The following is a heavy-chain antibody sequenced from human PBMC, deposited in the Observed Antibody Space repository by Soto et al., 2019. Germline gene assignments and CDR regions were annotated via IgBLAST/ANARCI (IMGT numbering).Heavy chain of an antibody. V-gene: IGHV3-30*18. CDR2: ISYDGSNK. J-gene: IGHJ4*02. Sequence: QVQLVESGGGLVQPGRSLRLSCAASGFTFSSYGMHWVRQAPGKGLEWVAVISYDGSNKYYADSVKGRFTISRDNSKNTLYLQMNSLRAEDTAVYYCAKEDSSSWLVDYWGQGTLVTVSS. CDR3: AKEDSSSWLVDY. D-gene: IGHD6-13*01. CDR1: GFTFSSYG.